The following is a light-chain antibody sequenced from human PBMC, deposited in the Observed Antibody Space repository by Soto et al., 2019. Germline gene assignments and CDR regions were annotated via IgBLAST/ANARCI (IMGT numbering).Light chain of an antibody. V-gene: IGKV3-11*01. CDR3: QQRSNWPPIT. CDR2: DAS. CDR1: QSVSNH. J-gene: IGKJ5*01. Sequence: EIVLTQSPATLSLSPGERATLSCRASQSVSNHLAWYQQKVGQAPRLLIYDASNRATGIPDRFSGSGSGTDFTLTISSLEPEDFAVYYCQQRSNWPPITFGQGTRLEIK.